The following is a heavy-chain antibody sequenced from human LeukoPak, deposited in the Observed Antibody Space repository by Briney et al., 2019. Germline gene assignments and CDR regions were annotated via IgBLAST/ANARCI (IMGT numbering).Heavy chain of an antibody. CDR2: IDNGGTYT. V-gene: IGHV3-74*01. J-gene: IGHJ4*02. CDR1: GFILSSKW. CDR3: ARDLPISDSSGYYLDY. D-gene: IGHD3-22*01. Sequence: GGSLRLSCAASGFILSSKWIGWVRHAPGKGLEWVSRIDNGGTYTTYADSVTGRFTLSTDNAKHTLYLQMNSLRAEHTAVYFCARDLPISDSSGYYLDYWGQGTVVTVSS.